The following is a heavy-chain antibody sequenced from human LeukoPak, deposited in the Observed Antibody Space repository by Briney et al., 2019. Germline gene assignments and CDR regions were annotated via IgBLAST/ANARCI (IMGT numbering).Heavy chain of an antibody. Sequence: ASVKVSCKASGYTFTSYYMHWVRQAPGQGLEWMGIINPSGGSTSYAQKFQGRVTMTRDTSTSTVYMELNSLRAEDTAVYYCARRYCSSCPTGHAFDLWGQGTMVTVSS. CDR1: GYTFTSYY. V-gene: IGHV1-46*01. D-gene: IGHD2-15*01. CDR3: ARRYCSSCPTGHAFDL. CDR2: INPSGGST. J-gene: IGHJ3*01.